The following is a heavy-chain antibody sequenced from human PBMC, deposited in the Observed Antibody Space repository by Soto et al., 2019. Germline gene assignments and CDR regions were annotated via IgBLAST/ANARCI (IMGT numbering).Heavy chain of an antibody. CDR1: GGSISSYY. CDR3: ARGVIAASGPHYFDS. CDR2: IYYSGST. V-gene: IGHV4-59*12. D-gene: IGHD6-13*01. Sequence: SETLSLTCTVSGGSISSYYWSWIRQPPGKGLEWIGYIYYSGSTNYNPSLKSRVTISVDTSKNQFSLKLSSVTAADTAVYYCARGVIAASGPHYFDSWGQGTLVTVSS. J-gene: IGHJ4*02.